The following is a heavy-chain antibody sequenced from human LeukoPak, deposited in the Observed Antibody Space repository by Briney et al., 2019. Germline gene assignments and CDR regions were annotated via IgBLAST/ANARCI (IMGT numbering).Heavy chain of an antibody. V-gene: IGHV4-34*01. J-gene: IGHJ6*03. CDR2: INHSGST. CDR3: AGTRNYGGKGLRLYYYYYMDV. CDR1: GGSFSGYY. D-gene: IGHD4-23*01. Sequence: SETLSLTCAVYGGSFSGYYWSWIRQPPGKGLEWIGEINHSGSTNYNPSLKSRVTISVDTSKNQFSLKLSSVTAADTAVYYCAGTRNYGGKGLRLYYYYYMDVWGKGTTVTVSS.